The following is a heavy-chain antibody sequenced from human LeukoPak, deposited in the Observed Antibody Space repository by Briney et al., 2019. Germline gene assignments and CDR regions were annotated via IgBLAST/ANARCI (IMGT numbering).Heavy chain of an antibody. J-gene: IGHJ4*02. CDR2: ISYDGSNK. CDR1: GFTFSSYG. Sequence: GGSLRLSCAASGFTFSSYGMHWVRQAPGEGLEWVAVISYDGSNKYYADSVKGRFTISRDNSKNTLYLQMNSLRAEDTAVYYCARGRLYYDSSGYSNHFDYWGQGTLVTVSS. D-gene: IGHD3-22*01. CDR3: ARGRLYYDSSGYSNHFDY. V-gene: IGHV3-30*03.